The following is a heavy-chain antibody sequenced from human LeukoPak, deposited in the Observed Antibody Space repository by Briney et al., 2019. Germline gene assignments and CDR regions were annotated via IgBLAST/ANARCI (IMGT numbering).Heavy chain of an antibody. CDR3: ASGQRRRVYASGGYFDY. CDR2: MFYSEST. Sequence: PSETLSLTCSVSGASVSDGNYYWSWIRQPPGKGLEWIGYMFYSESTKYNPSLKSRVTISVDKSKNQFSLHMSSVTAADTAVYYCASGQRRRVYASGGYFDYWGQGTLVTVSS. J-gene: IGHJ4*02. D-gene: IGHD2-8*01. CDR1: GASVSDGNYY. V-gene: IGHV4-61*01.